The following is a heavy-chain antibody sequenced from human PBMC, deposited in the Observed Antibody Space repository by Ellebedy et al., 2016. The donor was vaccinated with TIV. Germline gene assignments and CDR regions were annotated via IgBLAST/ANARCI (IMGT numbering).Heavy chain of an antibody. Sequence: GGSLRLSXAASGFTFSTYAIHWVRQPPGKGLEWVGVISDDGRNKYYADSVKGRFTISRDTSENTVFLQMNSLRSEDTAVYYCARDRPYFYENSATPDYWGQGTLVTVSS. CDR3: ARDRPYFYENSATPDY. CDR1: GFTFSTYA. D-gene: IGHD3-22*01. J-gene: IGHJ4*02. V-gene: IGHV3-30*04. CDR2: ISDDGRNK.